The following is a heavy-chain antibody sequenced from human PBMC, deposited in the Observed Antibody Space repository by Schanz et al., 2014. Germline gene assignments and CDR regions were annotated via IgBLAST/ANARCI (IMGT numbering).Heavy chain of an antibody. Sequence: EKMVESCLVLIQPGGSLRLSCAVSGFTVNTNYMSWVRQAPGKGLEWISSMYINSGSTQYADSVKGRFIISRDSSKNTLFLQMNSLRAEDTAVYFCARDGGRDGYNLAFDVWGQGTLVTVSS. CDR2: MYINSGST. J-gene: IGHJ3*01. D-gene: IGHD5-12*01. CDR3: ARDGGRDGYNLAFDV. V-gene: IGHV3-53*01. CDR1: GFTVNTNY.